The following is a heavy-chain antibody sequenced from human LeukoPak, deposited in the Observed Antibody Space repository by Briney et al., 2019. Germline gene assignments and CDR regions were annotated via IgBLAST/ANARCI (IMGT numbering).Heavy chain of an antibody. V-gene: IGHV3-9*02. CDR1: GFTSDDYA. CDR2: ISWNSGSI. CDR3: AKGQHYYYYYMDV. D-gene: IGHD5-18*01. Sequence: GGSLRLSCAASGFTSDDYAMHWVRHAPGKGLEWVSGISWNSGSIGYADSVKGRFTISRDNAKNSLYLQMNSLRAEDTALYYCAKGQHYYYYYMDVWGKGTTVTVSS. J-gene: IGHJ6*03.